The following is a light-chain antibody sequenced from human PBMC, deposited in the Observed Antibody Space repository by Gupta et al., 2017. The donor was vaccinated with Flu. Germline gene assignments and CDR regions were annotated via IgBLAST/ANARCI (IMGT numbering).Light chain of an antibody. CDR1: TSNIGTNA. J-gene: IGLJ1*01. V-gene: IGLV1-44*01. CDR2: GSY. CDR3: AAWDDSLNGHYV. Sequence: QSVLALPPSASDTPGLRVTISCSGSTSNIGTNAVNWYQQVPGTSPKLLVYGSYQRPSGVPGRFAGSKSGTSASLAISGLQSEDEADYYCAAWDDSLNGHYVFGTGTKVTVL.